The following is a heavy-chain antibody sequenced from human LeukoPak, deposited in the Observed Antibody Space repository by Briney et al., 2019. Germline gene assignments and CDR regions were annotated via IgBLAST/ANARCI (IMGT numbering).Heavy chain of an antibody. J-gene: IGHJ4*02. CDR1: GYTFTTYG. CDR3: ARATMVRGVTFHLDY. D-gene: IGHD3-10*01. Sequence: ASVKVSCKASGYTFTTYGISWVRQAPGQGLEWMGWISAYNGNTNYAERLQGRVTMTTDTSTTTAYMELRSLRSDDTAVYYCARATMVRGVTFHLDYWGQGTLVTVSS. CDR2: ISAYNGNT. V-gene: IGHV1-18*01.